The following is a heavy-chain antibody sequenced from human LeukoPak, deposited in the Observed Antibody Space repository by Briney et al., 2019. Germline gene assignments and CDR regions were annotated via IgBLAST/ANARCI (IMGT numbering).Heavy chain of an antibody. CDR2: IYHSGST. V-gene: IGHV4-30-2*01. CDR1: GGSISSGGYS. J-gene: IGHJ4*02. D-gene: IGHD3-10*01. Sequence: SETLSLTCAVSGGSISSGGYSWSWIRQPPGKGLEWIGYIYHSGSTYYNPSLKSRVTISVDRSKNQFSLKLSSVTAADTAVYYCARVGGSGSYYPLYFDYWGQGTLVTVSS. CDR3: ARVGGSGSYYPLYFDY.